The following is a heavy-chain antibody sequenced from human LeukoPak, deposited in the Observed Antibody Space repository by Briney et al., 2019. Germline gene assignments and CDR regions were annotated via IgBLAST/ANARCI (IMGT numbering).Heavy chain of an antibody. CDR1: GGSISSGGYY. CDR3: ARDRRDGYNYLFDC. J-gene: IGHJ4*02. D-gene: IGHD5-24*01. Sequence: PSQTLSLTCTVSGGSISSGGYYWSWIRQHPGKGLEWIGYIYYSGSTYYNPSLKSQVTISVDTSKNQFSLKLSSVTAADTAVYYCARDRRDGYNYLFDCWGQGTLVTVSS. V-gene: IGHV4-31*01. CDR2: IYYSGST.